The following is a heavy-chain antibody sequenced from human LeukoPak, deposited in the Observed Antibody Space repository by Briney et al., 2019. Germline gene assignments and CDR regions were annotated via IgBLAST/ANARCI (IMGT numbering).Heavy chain of an antibody. V-gene: IGHV4-59*01. CDR2: IYYSGST. J-gene: IGHJ4*02. Sequence: PSETLSLTCTVSGCSISSYYWSWIRQPPGKGLEWIGYIYYSGSTNYNPSLKSRVTISVDTSKNQFSLKLSSVTAADTAVYYCARGRRYCGGDCYSYFDYWGQGTLVTVSS. CDR3: ARGRRYCGGDCYSYFDY. D-gene: IGHD2-21*02. CDR1: GCSISSYY.